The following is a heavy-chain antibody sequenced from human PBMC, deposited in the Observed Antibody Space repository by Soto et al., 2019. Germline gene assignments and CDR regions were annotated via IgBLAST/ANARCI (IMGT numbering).Heavy chain of an antibody. V-gene: IGHV4-4*02. CDR1: GGSITSSNW. CDR2: IYHSGRT. Sequence: QVQLQESGPGLVKPSGTLSLTCAVSGGSITSSNWWSWVRQPPGKGVEWIGAIYHSGRTNYNPSLKRRGTISVVKSKNQCYLKLSSVAAADTAVYYCASAGGGGHFDYWGQGTRVTVSS. D-gene: IGHD2-15*01. CDR3: ASAGGGGHFDY. J-gene: IGHJ4*02.